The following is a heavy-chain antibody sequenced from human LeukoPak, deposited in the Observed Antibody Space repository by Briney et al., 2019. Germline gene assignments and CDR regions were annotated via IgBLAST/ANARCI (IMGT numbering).Heavy chain of an antibody. J-gene: IGHJ6*03. D-gene: IGHD4-11*01. V-gene: IGHV4-59*01. CDR2: IYYSGST. Sequence: SETLSLTCTVSGGSISSYYWSWIRQPPGKGLEWIGYIYYSGSTNYNPSLKSRVTISVDTSKNQFSLKLSSVTAADTAVYYCARGDSNSLEYLYYMDVWGKGTTVTVSS. CDR1: GGSISSYY. CDR3: ARGDSNSLEYLYYMDV.